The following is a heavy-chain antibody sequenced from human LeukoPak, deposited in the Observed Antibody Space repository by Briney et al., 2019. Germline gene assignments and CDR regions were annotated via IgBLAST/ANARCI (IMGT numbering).Heavy chain of an antibody. V-gene: IGHV3-21*01. CDR2: ISSSSSYI. CDR1: GFTFSNYS. Sequence: GGSLRLSCAASGFTFSNYSMNWVRQAPGKGLEWVSSISSSSSYIYYADSVKGRFTISRDNAKNSLYLQMNSLRAEDTAVYYCARDGGLTQTLDYWGQGTLVTVSS. CDR3: ARDGGLTQTLDY. J-gene: IGHJ4*02. D-gene: IGHD3-16*01.